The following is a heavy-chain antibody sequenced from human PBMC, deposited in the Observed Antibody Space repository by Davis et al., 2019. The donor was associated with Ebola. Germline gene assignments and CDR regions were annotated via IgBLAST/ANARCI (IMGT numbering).Heavy chain of an antibody. D-gene: IGHD2-21*01. CDR3: TRDSVVVIATRLDY. CDR2: IRSKAYGGTT. V-gene: IGHV3-49*03. CDR1: GFTFGDYA. Sequence: GGSLRLSCTASGFTFGDYAMSWFRQAPGKGLEWVGFIRSKAYGGTTEYAASVKGRFTISRDDSKSIAYLQMNSLKTEDTAVYYCTRDSVVVIATRLDYWGQGTLVTVSS. J-gene: IGHJ4*02.